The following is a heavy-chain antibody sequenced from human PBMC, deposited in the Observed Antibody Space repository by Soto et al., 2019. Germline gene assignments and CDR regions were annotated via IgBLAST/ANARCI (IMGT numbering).Heavy chain of an antibody. CDR3: AEGGDFDY. CDR2: IDGRGATT. V-gene: IGHV3-23*01. CDR1: GFSFTSFV. J-gene: IGHJ4*02. D-gene: IGHD2-15*01. Sequence: VQLLESGGGLAQPGGSLRLSCAASGFSFTSFVMSWVRQAPGKGLEWVSSIDGRGATTYYADSVKGRFTVSKDNSMTTLYLQMSSLRAGDTATYYCAEGGDFDYWGRGALVTVSS.